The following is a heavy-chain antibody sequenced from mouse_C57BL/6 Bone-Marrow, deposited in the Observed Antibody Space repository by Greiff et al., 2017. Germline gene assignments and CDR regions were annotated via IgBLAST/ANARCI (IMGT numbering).Heavy chain of an antibody. J-gene: IGHJ4*01. CDR1: GYTFTSYW. Sequence: VKLQQPGAELVKPGASVKLSCKASGYTFTSYWMHWVKQRPGRGLEWIGRIDPNSGGTKYNEKFKSKATLTVDKPSSTAYMQISSLTSEDSAGYYCARRGFRSNYDAMDYWGQGTSVTVSS. CDR3: ARRGFRSNYDAMDY. V-gene: IGHV1-72*01. D-gene: IGHD2-5*01. CDR2: IDPNSGGT.